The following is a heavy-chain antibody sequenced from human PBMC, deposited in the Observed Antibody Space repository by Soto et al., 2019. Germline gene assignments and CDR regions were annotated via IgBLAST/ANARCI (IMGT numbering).Heavy chain of an antibody. J-gene: IGHJ4*02. Sequence: PSETLSLTCTVSGGSISSSSYYWGWIRQPPGKGLEWIGSIYYSGSTYYNPSLKSRVTISVDTSKNQFSLKLSSVTAAGEAVDYCARSGAAFHYWGQGTLVTXAS. D-gene: IGHD7-27*01. CDR1: GGSISSSSYY. CDR3: ARSGAAFHY. V-gene: IGHV4-39*01. CDR2: IYYSGST.